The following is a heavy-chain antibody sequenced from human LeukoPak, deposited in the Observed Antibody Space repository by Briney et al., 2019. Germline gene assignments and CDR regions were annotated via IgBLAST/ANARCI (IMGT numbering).Heavy chain of an antibody. Sequence: ASVKVSCKASGYTFSSYYMHWVRQAPGQGLEWLAIISPSGGSTTYAQKFQGRVTMTRDTSISTAYMELSRLRSDDTAVYYCARVTNYYYMDVWGKGTTVTVS. V-gene: IGHV1-46*01. CDR2: ISPSGGST. D-gene: IGHD1-14*01. CDR3: ARVTNYYYMDV. CDR1: GYTFSSYY. J-gene: IGHJ6*03.